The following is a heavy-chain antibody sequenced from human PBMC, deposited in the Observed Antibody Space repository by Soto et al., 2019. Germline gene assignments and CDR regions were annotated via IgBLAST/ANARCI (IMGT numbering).Heavy chain of an antibody. V-gene: IGHV4-59*02. CDR2: AYYSGST. Sequence: FETQPLTSTVSEKYVSTFDGSWIRKPPGKGLEWIGHAYYSGSTNYDPSLKSRVTISVDMSKNQVSLRLTSVTAADTAVYYCARGTDYTQIASYHYGMDVWGQGTSVTVSS. J-gene: IGHJ6*02. D-gene: IGHD4-4*01. CDR3: ARGTDYTQIASYHYGMDV. CDR1: EKYVSTFD.